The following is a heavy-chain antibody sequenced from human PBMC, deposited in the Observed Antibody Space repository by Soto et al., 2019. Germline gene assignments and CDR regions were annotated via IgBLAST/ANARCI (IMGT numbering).Heavy chain of an antibody. J-gene: IGHJ4*02. CDR1: GFTFSSYG. D-gene: IGHD2-2*01. Sequence: QVQVVESGGGVVQPGRSLRLSCAASGFTFSSYGMHWVRQAPGKGLEWVAVISYDGSNKYYADSVKGRFTISRDNSKNTLYLQMNSLRAEDTAVYYCAKDVIAERVPAATLFDYWGQGTLAPVSS. CDR2: ISYDGSNK. V-gene: IGHV3-30*18. CDR3: AKDVIAERVPAATLFDY.